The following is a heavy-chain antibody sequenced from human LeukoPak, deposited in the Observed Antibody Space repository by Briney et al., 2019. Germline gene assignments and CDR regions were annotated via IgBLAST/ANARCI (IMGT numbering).Heavy chain of an antibody. CDR1: GGSISSGSYY. V-gene: IGHV4-61*02. CDR2: IYTSGST. CDR3: ARDSGITGTPDY. D-gene: IGHD1-20*01. J-gene: IGHJ4*02. Sequence: SETLSLTCTVSGGSISSGSYYWSWIRQPAGKGLEWIGCIYTSGSTNYNPSLKSRVTISVDTSKNQFSLKLSSVTAADTAVYYCARDSGITGTPDYWGQGTLVTVSS.